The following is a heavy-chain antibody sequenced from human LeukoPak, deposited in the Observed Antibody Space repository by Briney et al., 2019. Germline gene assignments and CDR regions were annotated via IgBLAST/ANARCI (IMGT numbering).Heavy chain of an antibody. D-gene: IGHD1-14*01. J-gene: IGHJ4*02. CDR3: ACPSGNHLYSFDY. V-gene: IGHV4-61*01. CDR2: IYYTGST. Sequence: SETLSLTCTVSGGSISSSSYYWSWIRQPPGKGLEWIGYIYYTGSTNYNPSLKSRVTISVNTSKNQFSLKLSSVTAADTAVFYCACPSGNHLYSFDYWGQGTLVTVSS. CDR1: GGSISSSSYY.